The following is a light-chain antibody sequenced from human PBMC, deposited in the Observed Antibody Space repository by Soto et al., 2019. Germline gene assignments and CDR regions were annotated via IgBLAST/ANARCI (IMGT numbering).Light chain of an antibody. CDR2: GNS. CDR1: SSNIGAGYD. J-gene: IGLJ2*01. CDR3: QSYDSSRRRV. Sequence: QSVLTQPPSVSGAPGQRVTISCTGSSSNIGAGYDVHWYHQLPGTAPKLLIYGNSNRPSGVPDRFSGSKSGTSASLAITGLQAEDEADYYCQSYDSSRRRVFGGGTKLTVL. V-gene: IGLV1-40*01.